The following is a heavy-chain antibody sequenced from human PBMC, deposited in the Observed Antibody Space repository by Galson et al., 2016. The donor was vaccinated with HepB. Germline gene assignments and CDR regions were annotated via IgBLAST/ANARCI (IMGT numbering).Heavy chain of an antibody. CDR1: GYTLTELS. Sequence: SVKVSCKVSGYTLTELSMHWVRQAPGKGLEWMGGFDPEDGETIYAQKFQGRVTMTEDTSTDTAYMELSSLRSEDTAGYYCATDSGVANLDYYYGMDVWGQGTTVTVSS. J-gene: IGHJ6*02. CDR2: FDPEDGET. D-gene: IGHD1-14*01. CDR3: ATDSGVANLDYYYGMDV. V-gene: IGHV1-24*01.